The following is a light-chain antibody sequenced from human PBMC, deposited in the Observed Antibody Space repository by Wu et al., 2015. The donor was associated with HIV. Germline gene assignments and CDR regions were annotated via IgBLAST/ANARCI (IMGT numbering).Light chain of an antibody. Sequence: EIVLTQSPATLSLSPGERATLSCRASQSVSTFLAWYQQKPGQAPRLLISYASTRATGIPARFSGSGSETDFTLTISSLEPEDFAVYYCQQRSNWPYTFGQGTKVEIK. CDR1: QSVSTF. CDR2: YAS. J-gene: IGKJ2*01. CDR3: QQRSNWPYT. V-gene: IGKV3-11*01.